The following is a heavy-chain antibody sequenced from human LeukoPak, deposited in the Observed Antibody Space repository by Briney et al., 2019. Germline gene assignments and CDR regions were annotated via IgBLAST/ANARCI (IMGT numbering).Heavy chain of an antibody. V-gene: IGHV3-53*01. D-gene: IGHD3-10*02. CDR1: GFTVSTTY. Sequence: GGSLRLSCAASGFTVSTTYMSWVRQAPGKGLEGVSLIYSGGSTYYADSVKGRFTISRDIPKNTLYLQMSSLRAEDTAVYYCARTASSYVSTHPSDYWGQGILVTVSS. J-gene: IGHJ4*02. CDR3: ARTASSYVSTHPSDY. CDR2: IYSGGST.